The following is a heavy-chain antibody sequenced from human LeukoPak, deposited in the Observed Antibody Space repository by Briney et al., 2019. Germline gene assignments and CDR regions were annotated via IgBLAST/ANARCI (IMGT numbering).Heavy chain of an antibody. CDR1: DYSIRSGYY. CDR3: ARVDYDYYDRSGSTYYFDY. CDR2: IYHSGST. Sequence: SETLSLTCSVSDYSIRSGYYWGWIRQPPGKGLEWIGYIYHSGSTYYNPSLKSRVTISVDRSKNQFSLKLSSVTAADTAVYYCARVDYDYYDRSGSTYYFDYWGQGTLVTVSS. J-gene: IGHJ4*02. D-gene: IGHD3-22*01. V-gene: IGHV4-38-2*02.